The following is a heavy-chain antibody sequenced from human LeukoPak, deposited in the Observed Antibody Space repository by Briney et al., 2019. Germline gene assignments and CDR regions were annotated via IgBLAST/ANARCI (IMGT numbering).Heavy chain of an antibody. CDR3: ARVGGGYP. J-gene: IGHJ5*02. CDR2: IIPIHGIA. V-gene: IGHV1-69*04. CDR1: GGTFSSYA. Sequence: SVTVSCKASGGTFSSYAISWVRQAPGQGLEWMGRIIPIHGIANYTQKFQGRVTITADKYTSTAYMELSSLRSEDTAVYYCARVGGGYPWGQGALVTVSS. D-gene: IGHD5-24*01.